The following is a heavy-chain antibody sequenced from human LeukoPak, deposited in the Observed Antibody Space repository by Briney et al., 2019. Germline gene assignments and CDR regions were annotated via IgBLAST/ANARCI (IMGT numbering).Heavy chain of an antibody. D-gene: IGHD3-9*01. V-gene: IGHV4-39*07. CDR1: GFTFTSYG. CDR2: IYYSGST. CDR3: ARVKNWLPDY. J-gene: IGHJ4*02. Sequence: ETLRLSCEASGFTFTSYGMSWFRRPPGNGLEWIGSIYYSGSTYYNPSLKSRVTISVDTSKNQFSLKLSSVTAADTAVYYCARVKNWLPDYWGQGTLVTVSS.